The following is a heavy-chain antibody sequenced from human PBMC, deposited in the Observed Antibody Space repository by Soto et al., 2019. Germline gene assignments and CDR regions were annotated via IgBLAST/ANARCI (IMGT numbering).Heavy chain of an antibody. V-gene: IGHV3-30-3*01. CDR2: ISYDGSNK. D-gene: IGHD2-15*01. CDR3: ARDPPGYCSGGSCYNFDD. CDR1: GFTFSSYA. J-gene: IGHJ4*02. Sequence: GGSLRLSCAASGFTFSSYAMHWVRQAPGKGLEWVAVISYDGSNKYYADSVKGRFTISRDNSKNTLYLQMNSLRAEDTAVYYCARDPPGYCSGGSCYNFDDWGQGTLFTVSA.